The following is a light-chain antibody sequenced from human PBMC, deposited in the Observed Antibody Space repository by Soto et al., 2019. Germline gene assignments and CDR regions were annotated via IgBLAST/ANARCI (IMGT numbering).Light chain of an antibody. CDR2: EGS. CDR1: SSDIGTYNL. J-gene: IGLJ1*01. CDR3: CAYAGYSTFV. Sequence: QSALIQPASVSGSPGQSITISCIGNSSDIGTYNLVSWYQHHPGKAPKLIIYEGSKRSSGYSNRFSGSQSGNTASLTISGLQAEDEADYYCCAYAGYSTFVFGTGTKVTVL. V-gene: IGLV2-23*01.